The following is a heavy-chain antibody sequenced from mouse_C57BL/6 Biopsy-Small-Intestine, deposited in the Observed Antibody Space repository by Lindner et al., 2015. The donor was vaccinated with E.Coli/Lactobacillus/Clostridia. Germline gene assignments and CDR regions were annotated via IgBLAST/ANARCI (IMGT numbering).Heavy chain of an antibody. CDR3: AREFITTLGYYFDY. CDR1: GFNIEDYY. D-gene: IGHD1-1*01. J-gene: IGHJ2*01. CDR2: IDPGDGES. Sequence: VQLQESGAELVKPGASVKLSCTASGFNIEDYYIHWVKQKTDQGLEWIGRIDPGDGESKYAPKFQDKATITADTSSNTAYLQLSSLTSEASAVYYCAREFITTLGYYFDYWGHGTTLTVSS. V-gene: IGHV14-2*01.